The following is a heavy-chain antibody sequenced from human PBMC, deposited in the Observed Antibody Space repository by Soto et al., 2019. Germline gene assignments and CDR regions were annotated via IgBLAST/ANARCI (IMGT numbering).Heavy chain of an antibody. J-gene: IGHJ4*02. CDR3: ARESEDLTSNFGY. CDR1: GFTFTRYS. CDR2: ISSTTNYI. V-gene: IGHV3-21*06. Sequence: LRLSCAASGFTFTRYSMNWVRQAPGKGLEWVSSISSTTNYIYYGDSMKGRFTISRDNAKNSLYLEMNSLRAEDTAVYYCARESEDLTSNFGYWGQGTLVTVSS.